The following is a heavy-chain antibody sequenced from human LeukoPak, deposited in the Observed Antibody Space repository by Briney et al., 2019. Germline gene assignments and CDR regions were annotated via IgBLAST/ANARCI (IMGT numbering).Heavy chain of an antibody. J-gene: IGHJ6*03. CDR3: ASIIAARPYYYYYYMDV. V-gene: IGHV1-69*13. CDR1: GGTFSSYA. Sequence: ASVKVSCTASGGTFSSYAISWVRQAPGQGLEWMGGIIPIFGTANYAQKFQGRVTITADESTSTAYMELSSLRSEDTAVYYCASIIAARPYYYYYYMDVWGKGTTVTVSS. D-gene: IGHD6-6*01. CDR2: IIPIFGTA.